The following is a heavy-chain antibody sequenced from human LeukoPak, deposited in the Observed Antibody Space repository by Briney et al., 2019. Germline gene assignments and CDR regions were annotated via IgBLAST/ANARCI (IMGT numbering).Heavy chain of an antibody. Sequence: PGASVKVSCKASGYTFTGYYMHWVRQAPGQGLEWMGRINPNSGGTNYAQKFQGWVTMTRDTSISTAYMELSRLRSDDTAVYYCARSGSRTLHPSRSGWYYFDYWGQGTLVTVSS. CDR2: INPNSGGT. J-gene: IGHJ4*02. D-gene: IGHD6-19*01. CDR1: GYTFTGYY. CDR3: ARSGSRTLHPSRSGWYYFDY. V-gene: IGHV1-2*04.